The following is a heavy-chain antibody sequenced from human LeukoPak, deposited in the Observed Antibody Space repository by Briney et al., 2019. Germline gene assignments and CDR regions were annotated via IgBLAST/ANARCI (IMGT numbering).Heavy chain of an antibody. CDR3: ARGQSALRFLDYYMDV. V-gene: IGHV1-69*05. CDR2: IIPIFGTA. D-gene: IGHD3-3*01. Sequence: ASVKVSCKASGGTFSSYAISWVRQAPGQGLEWMGGIIPIFGTANYAQKFQGRVTITTDESTSTAYMELSSLRSEGTAVYYCARGQSALRFLDYYMDVWGKGTTVTVSS. J-gene: IGHJ6*03. CDR1: GGTFSSYA.